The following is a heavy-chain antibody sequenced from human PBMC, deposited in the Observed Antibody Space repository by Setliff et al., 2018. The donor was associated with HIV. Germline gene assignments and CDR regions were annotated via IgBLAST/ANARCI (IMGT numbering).Heavy chain of an antibody. CDR3: VKYGPYCRGGSCSIDY. D-gene: IGHD2-15*01. CDR1: GFTFSRCG. V-gene: IGHV3-30*02. Sequence: GGSLRLSCAASGFTFSRCGMHWVRQAPGKGLEWVTFIRYDGSDKYYTDSVKGRFTISRDNSKNTLYLQMNSLSAEDTALYYCVKYGPYCRGGSCSIDYWAQGTLVTVSS. J-gene: IGHJ4*02. CDR2: IRYDGSDK.